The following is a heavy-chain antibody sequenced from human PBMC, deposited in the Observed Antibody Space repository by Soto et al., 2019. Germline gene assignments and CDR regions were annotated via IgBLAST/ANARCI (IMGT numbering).Heavy chain of an antibody. D-gene: IGHD4-17*01. CDR1: GYRFPSYW. V-gene: IGHV5-51*01. Sequence: RGESLKISCKGSGYRFPSYWIGWVRQMPGKGLEWMGIIYPGDSDTRYSPSFQGQVTISADKSISTAYLQWSSLKASDTAMYYCGRQYGDYVNYWGQGTLVTVSS. CDR3: GRQYGDYVNY. J-gene: IGHJ4*02. CDR2: IYPGDSDT.